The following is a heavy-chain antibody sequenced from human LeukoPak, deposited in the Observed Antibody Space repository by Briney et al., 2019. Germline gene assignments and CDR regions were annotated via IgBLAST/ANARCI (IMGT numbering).Heavy chain of an antibody. CDR1: GGSFSGYY. CDR2: IYYSGST. Sequence: SETLSLTCAVYGGSFSGYYWSWIRQPPGKGLEGIGYIYYSGSTNYNPSLKSRVTISVDTSKNQFSLKLSSVTAADTAVYYCAREIGSSGWPAIVWFDPWGQGTLVTVSS. CDR3: AREIGSSGWPAIVWFDP. D-gene: IGHD6-19*01. J-gene: IGHJ5*02. V-gene: IGHV4-59*01.